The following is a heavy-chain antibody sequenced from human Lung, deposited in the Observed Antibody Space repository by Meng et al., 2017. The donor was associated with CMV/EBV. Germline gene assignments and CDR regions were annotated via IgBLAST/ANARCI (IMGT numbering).Heavy chain of an antibody. Sequence: GGSLRLSXAASGFTFISYAMSWVRQAPGKGLEWVSAISGSGGSTYYADSVKGRFTISRDNSKNTLYLQMNSLRAEDTAVYYYAKDEVVRSAGGMDVWGQGTTATVSS. CDR1: GFTFISYA. J-gene: IGHJ6*02. D-gene: IGHD2-2*01. V-gene: IGHV3-23*01. CDR3: AKDEVVRSAGGMDV. CDR2: ISGSGGST.